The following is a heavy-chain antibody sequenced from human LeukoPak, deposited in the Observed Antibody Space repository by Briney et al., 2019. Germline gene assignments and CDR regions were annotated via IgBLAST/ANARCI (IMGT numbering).Heavy chain of an antibody. CDR3: APTTFLAAAGTNNWFDP. Sequence: QPGGSLRLSCAASGFTFSSYGMHWVRQAPGKGLEWVAVISYDGSNKYYADSVKGRFTISRDNSKNTLYLQMNSLRAEDTAVYYCAPTTFLAAAGTNNWFDPWGQGTLCTVSS. CDR2: ISYDGSNK. J-gene: IGHJ5*02. D-gene: IGHD6-13*01. CDR1: GFTFSSYG. V-gene: IGHV3-30*03.